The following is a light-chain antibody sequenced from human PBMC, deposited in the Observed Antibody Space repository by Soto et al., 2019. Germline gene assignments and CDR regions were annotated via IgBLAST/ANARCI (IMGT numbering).Light chain of an antibody. Sequence: EIQMTQSPATLSASVGDRVTITCRASQSITPWLAWYQQKPGKVPKLRIYRASSLESGVPLRFSGSASGTDFTLTINSMQPDDFATYYCQQRYSTLTFGQGTRLENK. CDR2: RAS. V-gene: IGKV1-5*03. J-gene: IGKJ5*01. CDR3: QQRYSTLT. CDR1: QSITPW.